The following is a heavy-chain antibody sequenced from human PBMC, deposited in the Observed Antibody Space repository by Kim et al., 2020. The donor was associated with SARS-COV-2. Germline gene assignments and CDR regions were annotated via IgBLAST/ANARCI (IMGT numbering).Heavy chain of an antibody. CDR2: ISYDGSNK. J-gene: IGHJ4*01. CDR3: ARDCGGDCYQDSYYFDY. V-gene: IGHV3-30*04. CDR1: GFTFSSYA. D-gene: IGHD2-21*02. Sequence: GGSLRLSCAASGFTFSSYAMHWVRQAPGKGLEWVAVISYDGSNKYYADSVKGRFTISRDNSKNTLYLQMNSLRAEDTAVYYCARDCGGDCYQDSYYFDY.